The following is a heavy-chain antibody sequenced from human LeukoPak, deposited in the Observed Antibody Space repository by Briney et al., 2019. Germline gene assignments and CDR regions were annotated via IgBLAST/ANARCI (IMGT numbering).Heavy chain of an antibody. CDR3: ARRDWGTYYTMDV. CDR1: GXSINNYY. J-gene: IGHJ6*02. Sequence: SETLSLTWTVSGXSINNYYWAWIRQPPGTGLEWIGNIYYSGATNYNPSLKSRLTMSLDTSKNQFSLNLSSVTAADTAVYYCARRDWGTYYTMDVWGQGTTVTVSS. D-gene: IGHD7-27*01. V-gene: IGHV4-59*01. CDR2: IYYSGAT.